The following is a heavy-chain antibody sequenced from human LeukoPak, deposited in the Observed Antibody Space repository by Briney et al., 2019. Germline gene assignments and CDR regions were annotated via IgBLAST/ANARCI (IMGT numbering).Heavy chain of an antibody. CDR3: ATVKPSSGFSASFDY. CDR1: GFTFGSYW. Sequence: GGSLRLSCAASGFTFGSYWMHWVRQAPGKGLVWVSRINTDGGSTTYADSVKGRFTISRDNAKNTLYLQMNSLRAEDTAVYYCATVKPSSGFSASFDYWGQGTLVTVSS. V-gene: IGHV3-74*01. CDR2: INTDGGST. J-gene: IGHJ4*02. D-gene: IGHD3-22*01.